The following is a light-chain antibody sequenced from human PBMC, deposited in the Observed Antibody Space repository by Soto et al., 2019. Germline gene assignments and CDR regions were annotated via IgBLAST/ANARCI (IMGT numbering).Light chain of an antibody. V-gene: IGKV3-15*01. J-gene: IGKJ1*01. CDR2: GAS. Sequence: EIVMTQSPATLSVSPGERATLSCGASQSVRTYLAWYQQKPGQAPRLLIHGASTRAPGIPARFSGSGSGTDFTLTISSLQSEDFAVYYCQQYDDWPQTFGQGTKVDSK. CDR1: QSVRTY. CDR3: QQYDDWPQT.